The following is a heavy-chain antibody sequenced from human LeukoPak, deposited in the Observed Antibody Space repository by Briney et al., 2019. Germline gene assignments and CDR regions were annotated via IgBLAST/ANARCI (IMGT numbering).Heavy chain of an antibody. CDR1: GYSFTSYW. Sequence: GESLKISCKGSGYSFTSYWIGWVRQMPGKGLEWMGIIYPGDSDTRYSPSFQGQVTISADKSISTAYLQWSSLKASDTAMYYCARPLPEPPAGYDFWSVYHEYTGSAPGGQGPLVTVSS. CDR3: ARPLPEPPAGYDFWSVYHEYTGSAP. J-gene: IGHJ5*02. CDR2: IYPGDSDT. D-gene: IGHD3-3*01. V-gene: IGHV5-51*01.